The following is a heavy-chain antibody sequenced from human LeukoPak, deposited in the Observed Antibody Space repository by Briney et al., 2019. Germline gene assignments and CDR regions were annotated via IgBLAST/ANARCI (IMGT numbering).Heavy chain of an antibody. Sequence: SETLSLTCVVSGYSLSSGYYWGGSRQPPGKGVEWIGSIYHSGSTYYNPSLKTRVIISIATSNHQFSLKLSSVPAADTAVYYCAREEGHCDSTSSSPWFDPWGQGTLVTVSS. J-gene: IGHJ5*02. CDR2: IYHSGST. D-gene: IGHD2-2*01. V-gene: IGHV4-38-2*02. CDR3: AREEGHCDSTSSSPWFDP. CDR1: GYSLSSGYY.